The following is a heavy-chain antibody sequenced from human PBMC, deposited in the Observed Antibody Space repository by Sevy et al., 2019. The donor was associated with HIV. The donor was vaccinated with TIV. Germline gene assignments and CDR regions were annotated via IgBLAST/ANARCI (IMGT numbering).Heavy chain of an antibody. CDR1: GYNFNIYT. J-gene: IGHJ6*02. CDR2: ISPYDGDT. D-gene: IGHD1-26*01. V-gene: IGHV1-18*01. Sequence: ASVKVSCQSSGYNFNIYTIHWVRQARGQGLEWVGRISPYDGDTDYAHNFHGRVSLTMDTSTSTAYLGLTSPRSDDTAVYFCTRDTWELLTGIAYYYSGMDVWGLGTTVTVSS. CDR3: TRDTWELLTGIAYYYSGMDV.